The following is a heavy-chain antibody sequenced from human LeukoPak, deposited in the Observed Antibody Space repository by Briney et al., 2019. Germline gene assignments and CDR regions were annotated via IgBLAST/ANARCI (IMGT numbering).Heavy chain of an antibody. V-gene: IGHV3-48*02. Sequence: EGSLRLSCVVSGFTFSDYSMTWVRQAPGKGLEWVSYITSSSGTIYYADSVKGRFTISRDNAKNSLYLQMNSLRDEDTAVYYCARRLGANNRAADYWGQGTLVTVSS. D-gene: IGHD1-26*01. CDR2: ITSSSGTI. CDR1: GFTFSDYS. J-gene: IGHJ4*02. CDR3: ARRLGANNRAADY.